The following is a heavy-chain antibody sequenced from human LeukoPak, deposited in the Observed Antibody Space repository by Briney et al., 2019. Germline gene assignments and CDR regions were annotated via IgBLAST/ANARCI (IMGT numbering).Heavy chain of an antibody. Sequence: SQTLSLTRTVSGGSISSGSHYWSWIRQPAGKGLEWIGRIYTSGSTNYNPSLKSRVTIAVDTSKNQFSLKLSSVTAADTAVYYCARVSYNGFDPWGQGTLVTVSS. V-gene: IGHV4-61*02. D-gene: IGHD5-18*01. CDR1: GGSISSGSHY. CDR2: IYTSGST. CDR3: ARVSYNGFDP. J-gene: IGHJ5*02.